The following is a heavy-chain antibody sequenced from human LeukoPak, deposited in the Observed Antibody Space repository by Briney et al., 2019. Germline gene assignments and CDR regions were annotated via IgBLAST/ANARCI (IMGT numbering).Heavy chain of an antibody. CDR1: GYTFTSYA. CDR2: ISVYTGNT. Sequence: ASVKVSCTASGYTFTSYAISWVRQAPGQGLEWMGWISVYTGNTNYAQKLQGRVTMTTDTSTSTAYMELRSLRSDDTAVYYCAREPAYCGGDCYSDYWGQGTLVTVSS. D-gene: IGHD2-21*02. V-gene: IGHV1-18*01. CDR3: AREPAYCGGDCYSDY. J-gene: IGHJ4*02.